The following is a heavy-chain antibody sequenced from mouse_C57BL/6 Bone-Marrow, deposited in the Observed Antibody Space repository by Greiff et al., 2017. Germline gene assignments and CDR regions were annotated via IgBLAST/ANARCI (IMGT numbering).Heavy chain of an antibody. J-gene: IGHJ1*03. Sequence: VQLQQSGPGLVQPSQSLSITCTVSGFSLTSYGVHWVRQSPGKGLEWLGVIWSGGNTDYNAAFISRLSLSKDNSKSQVFFKMNSLQADDTAIYYCARNGYYYGTYWYFDVWGTGTTVTVSS. V-gene: IGHV2-2*01. CDR1: GFSLTSYG. D-gene: IGHD1-1*01. CDR2: IWSGGNT. CDR3: ARNGYYYGTYWYFDV.